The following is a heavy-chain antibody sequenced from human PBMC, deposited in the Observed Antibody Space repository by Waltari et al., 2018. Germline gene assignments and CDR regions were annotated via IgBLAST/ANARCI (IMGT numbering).Heavy chain of an antibody. CDR2: IYYSGST. Sequence: QVQLQESGPGLVKPSETLSLTCTVSGGSISSYYWSWIRQPPGKGLEWIGYIYYSGSTNYNPSLKSRVTISVDTSKNQFSLKLSSVTAADTAVYYCARARVGAMSARPKSDAFDIWGQGTMVTVSS. J-gene: IGHJ3*02. CDR1: GGSISSYY. CDR3: ARARVGAMSARPKSDAFDI. D-gene: IGHD1-26*01. V-gene: IGHV4-59*01.